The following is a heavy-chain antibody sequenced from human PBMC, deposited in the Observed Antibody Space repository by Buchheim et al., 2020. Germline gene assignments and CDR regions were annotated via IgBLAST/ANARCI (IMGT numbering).Heavy chain of an antibody. Sequence: QVQLVESGGGVVQPGRSLRLSCAASGFTFSSYGMHWVRQAPGKGLEWVAVISYDGSNKYYADSVKGRFTISRDNSKNTLYLQMNSLRAEDTAVYYCAKSGDDFWSGYSLYYFDYWGQGTL. CDR3: AKSGDDFWSGYSLYYFDY. CDR1: GFTFSSYG. J-gene: IGHJ4*02. CDR2: ISYDGSNK. V-gene: IGHV3-30*18. D-gene: IGHD3-3*01.